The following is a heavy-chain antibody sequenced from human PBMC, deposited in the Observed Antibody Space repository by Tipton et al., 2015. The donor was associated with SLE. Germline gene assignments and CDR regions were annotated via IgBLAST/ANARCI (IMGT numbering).Heavy chain of an antibody. J-gene: IGHJ3*02. V-gene: IGHV4-34*01. Sequence: TLSLTCTVSGGSISSYYWSWIRQPPGKGLEWIGEINHSGSTNYNPSLKSRVTISVDTSKNQLSLKLSSVTAPDTAVYYCARTGDAFDIWGQGTMVTVSS. CDR2: INHSGST. CDR1: GGSISSYY. CDR3: ARTGDAFDI.